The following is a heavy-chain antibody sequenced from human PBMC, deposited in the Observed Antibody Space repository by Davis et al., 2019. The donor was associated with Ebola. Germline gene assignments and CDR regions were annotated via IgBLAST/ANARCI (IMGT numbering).Heavy chain of an antibody. CDR2: TYYRSKWYN. Sequence: SCAISGDSVSSNSAAWNWIRQSPSRGLEWLGRTYYRSKWYNDYAVSVKSRITINPDTSKNQFSLQLNSVTPEDTAVYYCARALQYCSGGSCYLDYWGQGTLVTVSS. CDR3: ARALQYCSGGSCYLDY. J-gene: IGHJ4*02. D-gene: IGHD2-15*01. V-gene: IGHV6-1*01. CDR1: GDSVSSNSAA.